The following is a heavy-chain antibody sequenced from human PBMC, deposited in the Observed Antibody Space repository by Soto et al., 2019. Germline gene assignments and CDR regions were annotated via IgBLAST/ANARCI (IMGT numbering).Heavy chain of an antibody. J-gene: IGHJ3*02. V-gene: IGHV1-2*02. Sequence: QLHLVQSGAVVKKPGASVTVSCSASGYPVTAYYMHWVRQAPGRGLEWMGGINPATGAAKYTQTFQGRGTMTRDTAKITVFMELSGLTSEDTAVFYCARGGGVGVAGSAAFDMWGQGTLVTVSS. CDR1: GYPVTAYY. CDR2: INPATGAA. D-gene: IGHD3-3*01. CDR3: ARGGGVGVAGSAAFDM.